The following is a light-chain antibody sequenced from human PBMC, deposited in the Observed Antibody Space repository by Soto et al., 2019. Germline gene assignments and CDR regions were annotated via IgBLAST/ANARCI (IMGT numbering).Light chain of an antibody. Sequence: EIVMTQSPATLSVSPGERATLSCRASQSVSSNLAWYQQKPGQAPRLLIYGASTRATGIPARFSARGSGTEFTLTISSLQSEDFAVYYCQHYNNWPPWTFGQGTKVEIK. CDR2: GAS. CDR1: QSVSSN. CDR3: QHYNNWPPWT. J-gene: IGKJ1*01. V-gene: IGKV3-15*01.